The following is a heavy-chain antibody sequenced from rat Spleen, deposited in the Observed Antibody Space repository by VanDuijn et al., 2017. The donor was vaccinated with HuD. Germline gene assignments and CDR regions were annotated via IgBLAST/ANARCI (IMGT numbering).Heavy chain of an antibody. D-gene: IGHD5-1*01. CDR3: ARQTGSFDY. J-gene: IGHJ2*01. Sequence: VQLKESGPGLVQPSQTLSLTCTVSGFSLTSYHVHWVRQPPGKGLEWMGVIWGNGNTNYNSAVQSRLSISRDTSQSQVFLKMNSLQPEDTGTYYCARQTGSFDYWGQGVMVTVSS. CDR2: IWGNGNT. V-gene: IGHV2-32*01. CDR1: GFSLTSYH.